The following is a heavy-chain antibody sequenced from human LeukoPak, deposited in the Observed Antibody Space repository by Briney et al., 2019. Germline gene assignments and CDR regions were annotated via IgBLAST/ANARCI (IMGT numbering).Heavy chain of an antibody. V-gene: IGHV4-4*07. J-gene: IGHJ6*03. CDR2: IYTSGST. CDR1: GGSISSYY. D-gene: IGHD3-3*01. Sequence: SETLCLTCTVSGGSISSYYWSWIRQPAGKGLEWIGRIYTSGSTNYNPSLKSRVTMSVDTSKNQFSLKLSSVTAADTAVYYCAREGVDGYYYYYMDVWGKGTTVTISS. CDR3: AREGVDGYYYYYMDV.